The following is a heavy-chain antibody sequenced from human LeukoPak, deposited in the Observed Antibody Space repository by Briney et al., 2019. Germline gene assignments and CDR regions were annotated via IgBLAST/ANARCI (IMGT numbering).Heavy chain of an antibody. CDR3: ARVSGDYGYEGGDY. V-gene: IGHV1-18*01. Sequence: ASVKVSCKASGYTFTSYGISWVRQAPGQGLEWMGWISAYNDNTNYAQKLQGRVTMTTDTSTSTAYMELRSLRSDDTAVYYCARVSGDYGYEGGDYWGQGTQVTVAS. J-gene: IGHJ4*02. D-gene: IGHD5-18*01. CDR1: GYTFTSYG. CDR2: ISAYNDNT.